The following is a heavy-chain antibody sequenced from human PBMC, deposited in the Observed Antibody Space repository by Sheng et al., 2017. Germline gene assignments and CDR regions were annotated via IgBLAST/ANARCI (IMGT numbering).Heavy chain of an antibody. Sequence: EVQLVESGGGLVQPGGSLRLSCAASGFTFSSYWMTWVRQAPGKGLEWVANMKEDGSEKYYVDSVKGRFTISRDNAKNSLYLQMNSLRVEDTAVYYCAKGVYYYDFWGQGTLVSVSS. V-gene: IGHV3-7*01. D-gene: IGHD3-22*01. CDR1: GFTFSSYW. CDR3: AKGVYYYDF. J-gene: IGHJ4*02. CDR2: MKEDGSEK.